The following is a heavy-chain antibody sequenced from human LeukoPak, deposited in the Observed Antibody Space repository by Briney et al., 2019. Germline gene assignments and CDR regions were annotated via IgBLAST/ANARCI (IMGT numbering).Heavy chain of an antibody. CDR3: ARDLGDSSGYP. CDR2: IYTSGST. D-gene: IGHD3-22*01. J-gene: IGHJ5*02. Sequence: SETLSLTCTVSGGSISSGSYYWSWIRQPAGKGLEWIGRIYTSGSTNYNPSLKSRVTISVDTSKNQFSLKLSSVTAADTAVYYCARDLGDSSGYPWGQGTLVTVSS. V-gene: IGHV4-61*02. CDR1: GGSISSGSYY.